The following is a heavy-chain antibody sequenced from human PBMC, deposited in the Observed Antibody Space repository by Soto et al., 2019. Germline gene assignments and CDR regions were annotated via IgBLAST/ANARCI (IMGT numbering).Heavy chain of an antibody. V-gene: IGHV2-26*01. CDR1: GFSLSIAGMG. CDR2: IFSNDEK. Sequence: QVTLKESGPVLLKPTETLTLTCTVSGFSLSIAGMGVSWVRQPPGKALEWLAHIFSNDEKSYNTSLKSRLTISKDASRGQVVLTITNMDPLDTATYYFARIPHRRCWEGFDYWGQGTLVTVSS. D-gene: IGHD1-26*01. CDR3: ARIPHRRCWEGFDY. J-gene: IGHJ4*02.